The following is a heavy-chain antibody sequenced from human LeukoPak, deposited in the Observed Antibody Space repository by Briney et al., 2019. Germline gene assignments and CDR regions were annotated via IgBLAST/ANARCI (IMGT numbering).Heavy chain of an antibody. CDR3: AFWSGNLYF. CDR1: GFTLSNSW. V-gene: IGHV3-7*01. D-gene: IGHD3-3*01. J-gene: IGHJ4*02. Sequence: GGSLRLSCAASGFTLSNSWTSWLRQAPGKGLEWVAHTNEGGSDKYYVDSVKDRFSNSKDNVKNSLYLQMNSLRAEDTGVYHCAFWSGNLYFWGQGALVTVSS. CDR2: TNEGGSDK.